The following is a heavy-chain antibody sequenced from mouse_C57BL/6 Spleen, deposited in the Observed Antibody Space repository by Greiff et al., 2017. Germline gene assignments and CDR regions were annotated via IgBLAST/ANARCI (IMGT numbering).Heavy chain of an antibody. Sequence: VQGVESGAELVRPGASVTLSCKASGYTFTDYEMHWVKQTPVHGLEWIGAIDPETGGTAYNQKFKGKAILTADKSSSTAYMELRSLTSEDSAVYYCTRSDGYYYFDYWGQGTTRTVSS. D-gene: IGHD2-3*01. CDR3: TRSDGYYYFDY. CDR1: GYTFTDYE. CDR2: IDPETGGT. J-gene: IGHJ2*01. V-gene: IGHV1-15*01.